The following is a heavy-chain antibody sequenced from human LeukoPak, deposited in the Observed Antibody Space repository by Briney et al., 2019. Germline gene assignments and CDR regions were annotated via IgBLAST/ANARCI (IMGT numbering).Heavy chain of an antibody. D-gene: IGHD3-10*01. Sequence: PGGSLRLSRAASGFTFSSYSMNWFRQAPGKGLEWVSYISSASNTIYYADSVKGRFTISRDNAKNSLYLQMNSLRAEDTAMYYCARDGWFGDYNWFDPWGQGTLVTVSS. CDR1: GFTFSSYS. CDR3: ARDGWFGDYNWFDP. CDR2: ISSASNTI. V-gene: IGHV3-48*01. J-gene: IGHJ5*02.